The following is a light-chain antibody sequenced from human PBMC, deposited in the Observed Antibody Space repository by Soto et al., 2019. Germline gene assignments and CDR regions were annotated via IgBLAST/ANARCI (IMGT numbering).Light chain of an antibody. CDR3: SLYTTTSSVI. CDR2: GVS. J-gene: IGLJ2*01. Sequence: QSALTQPASVSGSPGQSITISCTVSSSDINYVSWYQQHPGKAPKLLIHGVSNRPSGVSNRFSGSKSGNTASLTISGLQPEDEAEYYCSLYTTTSSVIFGGGTKVTVL. V-gene: IGLV2-14*01. CDR1: SSDINY.